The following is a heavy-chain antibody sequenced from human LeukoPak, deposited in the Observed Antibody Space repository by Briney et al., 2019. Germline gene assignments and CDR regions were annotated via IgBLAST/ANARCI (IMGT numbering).Heavy chain of an antibody. J-gene: IGHJ4*02. Sequence: SETLSLTCTVSGGSISSFYWNWIRQPPGKGLEWVGYIYHSESTNYNPSLKGRVTISADTSKNQFSLKLSSVTAADTAVYYCARGTSYSGATFLYWGQGTLVTVSS. V-gene: IGHV4-59*01. CDR2: IYHSEST. D-gene: IGHD1-26*01. CDR1: GGSISSFY. CDR3: ARGTSYSGATFLY.